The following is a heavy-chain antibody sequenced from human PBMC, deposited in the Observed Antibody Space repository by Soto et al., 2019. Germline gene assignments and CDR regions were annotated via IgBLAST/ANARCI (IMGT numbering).Heavy chain of an antibody. V-gene: IGHV3-7*01. J-gene: IGHJ4*02. Sequence: VQLVESGGGVVQPGRSLRLSCAASGFTFSNYWMTWVRQAPGKGLEWVANIRQDESERNYVDSVKGRFTISRDNAKNSLYLEMNSLRAEDTAVYYCASGGGSRSDYWGQGTLVTVSS. CDR2: IRQDESER. D-gene: IGHD2-15*01. CDR3: ASGGGSRSDY. CDR1: GFTFSNYW.